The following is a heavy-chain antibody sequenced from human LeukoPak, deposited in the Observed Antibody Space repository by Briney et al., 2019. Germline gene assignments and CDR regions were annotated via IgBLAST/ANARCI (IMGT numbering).Heavy chain of an antibody. J-gene: IGHJ5*02. CDR2: IKQDGSEK. CDR3: ARYRGYGWFDP. CDR1: GFTFSSYW. D-gene: IGHD1-1*01. Sequence: GGSLRLSCAASGFTFSSYWMSWVRQAPGKGLEWVANIKQDGSEKYYVDSVKGRLPISRDDAKNSLYLQMNSLRAEDTAVYYCARYRGYGWFDPWGQGTLVTVSS. V-gene: IGHV3-7*01.